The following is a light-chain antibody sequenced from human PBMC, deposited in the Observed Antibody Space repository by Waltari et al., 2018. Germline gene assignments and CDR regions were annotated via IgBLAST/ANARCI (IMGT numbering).Light chain of an antibody. V-gene: IGKV2-30*01. CDR1: QSLVFSDGNIY. Sequence: DVVMTQSPLSLPVTPVQTPFISCRLSQSLVFSDGNIYLNWFQQRPGQSPRRLIYKVSNRDSGVPDRFSGSGSGTDFTLKISRVEAEDVGVYYCMQGTHWPYTFGQGTKLEIK. CDR3: MQGTHWPYT. J-gene: IGKJ2*01. CDR2: KVS.